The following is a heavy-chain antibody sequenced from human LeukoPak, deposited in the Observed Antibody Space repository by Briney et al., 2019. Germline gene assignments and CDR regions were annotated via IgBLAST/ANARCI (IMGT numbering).Heavy chain of an antibody. V-gene: IGHV1-69*13. CDR2: IIPIFGTA. D-gene: IGHD3-10*01. Sequence: SVTVSCKASGGTFSSYAISWVRQAPGQGLEWMGGIIPIFGTANYAQKFQGRVTITADESTSTAYMELSSLRSEDTAVYYCARLLLWFGAPFDYWGQGTLVTVSS. J-gene: IGHJ4*02. CDR3: ARLLLWFGAPFDY. CDR1: GGTFSSYA.